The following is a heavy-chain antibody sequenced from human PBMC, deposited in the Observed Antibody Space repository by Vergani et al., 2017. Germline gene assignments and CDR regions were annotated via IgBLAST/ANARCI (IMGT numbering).Heavy chain of an antibody. CDR2: IIPIFGTA. D-gene: IGHD2-2*02. V-gene: IGHV1-69*14. Sequence: QVQLVQSGAEVKKPGSSVKVSCKASGGTFSSYAISWVRQAPGQGLEWMGRIIPIFGTANYAQKFQGRVTITADKSTSTAYMELSSLRSDDTAVYYCAXKDPFPADTPRPNGIDYWGQGTLVTVSS. CDR3: AXKDPFPADTPRPNGIDY. CDR1: GGTFSSYA. J-gene: IGHJ4*02.